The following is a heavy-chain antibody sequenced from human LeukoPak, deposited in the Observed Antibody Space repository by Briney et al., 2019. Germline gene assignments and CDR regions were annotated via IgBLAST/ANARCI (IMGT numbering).Heavy chain of an antibody. CDR2: ISTSSSYI. CDR1: GFTFSNYA. V-gene: IGHV3-21*01. J-gene: IGHJ4*02. D-gene: IGHD5-12*01. Sequence: PGGSLRLSCAASGFTFSNYAMSWVRQAPGKGLEWVSSISTSSSYIYYADAVKGRFTISRDNAKNSLYLQINSLRAEDTAVYYCARVGLDRRGYSGYEAFDYWSQGTLVTVSS. CDR3: ARVGLDRRGYSGYEAFDY.